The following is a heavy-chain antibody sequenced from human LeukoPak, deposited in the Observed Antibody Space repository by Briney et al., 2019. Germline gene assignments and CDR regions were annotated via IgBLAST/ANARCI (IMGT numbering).Heavy chain of an antibody. Sequence: PSETLSLTCAVYGGSFSGYYWSWIRQPPGKGLEWIGEINHSGSTNYNPSLKSRVTMSVDTSKNQFSLKLSSVTAADTAVYYCASSVVRGDGKYYFDYWGQGTLVTVSS. D-gene: IGHD2-2*01. CDR2: INHSGST. CDR3: ASSVVRGDGKYYFDY. J-gene: IGHJ4*02. V-gene: IGHV4-34*01. CDR1: GGSFSGYY.